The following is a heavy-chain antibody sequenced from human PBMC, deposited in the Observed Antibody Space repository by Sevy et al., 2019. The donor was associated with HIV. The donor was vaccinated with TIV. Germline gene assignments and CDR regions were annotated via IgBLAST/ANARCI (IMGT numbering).Heavy chain of an antibody. J-gene: IGHJ4*02. CDR3: AREGCTKPHDY. D-gene: IGHD2-8*01. V-gene: IGHV3-23*01. CDR1: GFTFSKYS. CDR2: LSFGCGEI. Sequence: GGSLRLSCAASGFTFSKYSMSWVRQPPGKGLEWVSTLSFGCGEINYADSVKGRFTISRDNSKGSVYLQMNNPRPEDTAVYYCAREGCTKPHDYWGQGTLVTVSS.